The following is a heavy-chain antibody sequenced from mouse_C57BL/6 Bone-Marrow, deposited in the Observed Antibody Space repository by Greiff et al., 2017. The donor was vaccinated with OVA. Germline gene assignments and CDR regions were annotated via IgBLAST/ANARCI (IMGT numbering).Heavy chain of an antibody. V-gene: IGHV1-15*01. CDR1: GYTFTDYE. Sequence: QVQLQQSGAELVRPGASVTLSCKASGYTFTDYEMHWVKQTPVHGLEWIGVIDPETGGTAYNQKFKGKAILTADKSSSTAYMELHILTSEDSAVDYCTSGYSSYYAIDYWGQGTPVTVSA. CDR3: TSGYSSYYAIDY. J-gene: IGHJ4*01. CDR2: IDPETGGT. D-gene: IGHD2-5*01.